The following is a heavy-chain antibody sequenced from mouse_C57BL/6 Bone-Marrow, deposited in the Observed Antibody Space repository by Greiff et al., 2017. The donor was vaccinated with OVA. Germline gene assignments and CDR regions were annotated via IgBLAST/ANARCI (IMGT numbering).Heavy chain of an antibody. CDR1: GYTFTSYW. Sequence: QVQLQQSGAELVKPGASVKMSCKASGYTFTSYWITWVKQRPGQGLEWIGDIYPGSGSTNYNEKFKSKATLTVDTSSSTAYMQLSSLTSEDSAVYYCARGGITTVVADYWGQGTTLTVSS. J-gene: IGHJ2*01. D-gene: IGHD1-1*01. CDR3: ARGGITTVVADY. V-gene: IGHV1-55*01. CDR2: IYPGSGST.